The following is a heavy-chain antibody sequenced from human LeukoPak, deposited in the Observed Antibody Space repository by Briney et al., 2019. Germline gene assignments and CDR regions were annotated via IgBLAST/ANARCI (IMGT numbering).Heavy chain of an antibody. CDR1: GYTFTDYY. J-gene: IGHJ5*02. V-gene: IGHV1-69-2*01. Sequence: ATVKISCKASGYTFTDYYMHWVQQAPGKGLEWMGRVDPEDGETIYAEKFQGRVTITADTSTDTAYMELSSLRSEDTAVYYCATVGSRMIVVVPAAMGWFDPWGQGTLVTVSS. D-gene: IGHD2-2*01. CDR2: VDPEDGET. CDR3: ATVGSRMIVVVPAAMGWFDP.